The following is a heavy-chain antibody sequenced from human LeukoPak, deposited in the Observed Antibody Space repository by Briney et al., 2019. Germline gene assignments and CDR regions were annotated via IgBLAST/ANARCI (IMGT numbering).Heavy chain of an antibody. J-gene: IGHJ4*02. CDR2: INPSGGST. CDR1: GYTFTSYY. CDR3: ARALLRYFDWLCLGY. V-gene: IGHV1-46*03. Sequence: ASVKVSCKASGYTFTSYYMHWVRQAPGQGLEWMGIINPSGGSTSYAQKFQGRVTMTRDTSTSTAYMELSSLRSEDTAVYYCARALLRYFDWLCLGYWGQGTLVTVSS. D-gene: IGHD3-9*01.